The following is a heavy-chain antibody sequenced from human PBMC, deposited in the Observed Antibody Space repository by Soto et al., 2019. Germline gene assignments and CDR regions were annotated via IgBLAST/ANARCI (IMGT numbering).Heavy chain of an antibody. V-gene: IGHV1-69*02. CDR3: ARGGAVAGDPNLQRYYYGMDV. Sequence: QVQLVQSGAEVKKPGSSVKVSCEASGRTFSSYSIIWVRQAPGQGLEWMGRITPVLGIANYAQKFQGRVTXTXAXPXXTANMDLRSLTFEDTAVYYCARGGAVAGDPNLQRYYYGMDVWGQGTTVTVSS. CDR2: ITPVLGIA. CDR1: GRTFSSYS. D-gene: IGHD6-19*01. J-gene: IGHJ6*02.